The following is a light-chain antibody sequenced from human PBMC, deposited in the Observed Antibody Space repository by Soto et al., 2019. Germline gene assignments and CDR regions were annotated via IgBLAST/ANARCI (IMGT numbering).Light chain of an antibody. Sequence: QSALTQPPSAAGSPGQSVTISCTGTATDVGAYNYVFWYQQHPGKAPRLIIYEVSGRPSGVPDRFSGSKSGSTASLTVSGLQAEDEADYYCSSYAGSNNFVVFGGGTQLTVL. J-gene: IGLJ2*01. CDR3: SSYAGSNNFVV. CDR1: ATDVGAYNY. V-gene: IGLV2-8*01. CDR2: EVS.